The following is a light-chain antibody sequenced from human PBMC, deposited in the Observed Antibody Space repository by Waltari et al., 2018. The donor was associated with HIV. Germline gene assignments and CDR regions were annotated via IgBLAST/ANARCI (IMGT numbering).Light chain of an antibody. CDR3: AAWDDSLNGRV. V-gene: IGLV1-44*01. CDR1: SSNIGRKN. Sequence: QSVLSQPPSASETPGQRVTMSCSGSSSNIGRKNVNGYKQFPGTTPKLLIYGNDQRPSGVPDRFSGSKSGTSASLAISGLQSEDEADYYCAAWDDSLNGRVFGGGTKLTVL. CDR2: GND. J-gene: IGLJ2*01.